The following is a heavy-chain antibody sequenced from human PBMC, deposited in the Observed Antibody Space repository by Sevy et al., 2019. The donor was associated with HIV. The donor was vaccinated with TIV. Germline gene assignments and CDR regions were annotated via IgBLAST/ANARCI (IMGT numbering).Heavy chain of an antibody. D-gene: IGHD3-3*02. J-gene: IGHJ4*02. CDR2: IAINGINT. V-gene: IGHV3-23*01. CDR3: ARGCPIHF. Sequence: GESLRLSCAASGFTLSDYAMNWVRQTPGKGLEWVSTIAINGINTFYANSVKGRFTVSRDSSRSTLHLQINTLRVEDTALYYCARGCPIHFWGQGTLVTVSS. CDR1: GFTLSDYA.